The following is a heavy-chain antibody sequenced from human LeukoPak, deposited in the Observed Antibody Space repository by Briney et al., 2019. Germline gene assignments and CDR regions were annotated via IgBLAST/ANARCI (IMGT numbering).Heavy chain of an antibody. V-gene: IGHV1-8*01. CDR1: GYTFTSYD. CDR3: ARARARIAAAGTNWFDP. CDR2: MNPISGNT. D-gene: IGHD6-13*01. J-gene: IGHJ5*02. Sequence: GASVKVSCKASGYTFTSYDINWVRQATGQGLEWMGWMNPISGNTGYAQKFQGRVTMTRNTSISTAYMELSSLRSEDTAVYYCARARARIAAAGTNWFDPWGQGTLVTVSS.